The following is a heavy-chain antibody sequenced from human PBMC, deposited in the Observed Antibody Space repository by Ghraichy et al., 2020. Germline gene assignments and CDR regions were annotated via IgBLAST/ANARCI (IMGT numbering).Heavy chain of an antibody. Sequence: SETLSLTCAVSGGSINSNKWWSWVRQPPGMGLEWIGEISQTGSTNYNTSLQSRVTISVDRSNNQLSLKLTSVTAADTAVYYCATRVGRRPTWGQGTLVTVSS. CDR2: ISQTGST. V-gene: IGHV4-4*02. J-gene: IGHJ4*02. CDR3: ATRVGRRPT. CDR1: GGSINSNKW. D-gene: IGHD1-26*01.